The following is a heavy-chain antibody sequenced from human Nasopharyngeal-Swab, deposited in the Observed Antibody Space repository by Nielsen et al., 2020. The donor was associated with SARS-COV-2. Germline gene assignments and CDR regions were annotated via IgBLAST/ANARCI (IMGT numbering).Heavy chain of an antibody. Sequence: SVKVSCKASGGTFSSYAISWVRQAPGQGLEWMGGIIPIFGTANYAQKFRGRVTITADESTSTAYMELSSLRSEDTAVYYCARGGDYYDSSGYYYASYYYMDVWGKGTTVTVSS. CDR1: GGTFSSYA. V-gene: IGHV1-69*13. J-gene: IGHJ6*03. CDR3: ARGGDYYDSSGYYYASYYYMDV. CDR2: IIPIFGTA. D-gene: IGHD3-22*01.